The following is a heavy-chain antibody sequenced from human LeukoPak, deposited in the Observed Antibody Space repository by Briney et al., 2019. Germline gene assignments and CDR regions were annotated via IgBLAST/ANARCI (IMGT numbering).Heavy chain of an antibody. Sequence: PGGSLRLSCAASGFTFSSYGMHWVRQAPGKGLEWVALIQYDGSNKYYAESVKGRFTISRDNSKNTLYLQMNSLRVEDTAVYYCAKDTSTIAVAGTCFDYWGQGTLVTVSS. J-gene: IGHJ4*02. D-gene: IGHD6-19*01. CDR2: IQYDGSNK. CDR1: GFTFSSYG. CDR3: AKDTSTIAVAGTCFDY. V-gene: IGHV3-30*02.